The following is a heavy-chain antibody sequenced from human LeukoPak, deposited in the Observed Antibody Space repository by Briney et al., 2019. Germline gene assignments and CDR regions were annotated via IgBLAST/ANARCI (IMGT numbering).Heavy chain of an antibody. Sequence: ASVKVSCKASGYTFTTYGISWVRQAPGQGLEWMGWVSAYDGNTNYAQRLQGRVTMTTDTSTSTAYMELRSLRSDDTAVYYCARDGYGSGRGYFDYWGQGTLVTVSS. CDR2: VSAYDGNT. D-gene: IGHD3-10*01. J-gene: IGHJ4*02. CDR3: ARDGYGSGRGYFDY. CDR1: GYTFTTYG. V-gene: IGHV1-18*01.